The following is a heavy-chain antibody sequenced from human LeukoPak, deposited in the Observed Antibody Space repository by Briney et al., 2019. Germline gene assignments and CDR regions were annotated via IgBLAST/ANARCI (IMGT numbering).Heavy chain of an antibody. D-gene: IGHD1-1*01. V-gene: IGHV3-9*01. CDR3: AKDNWNDGGFDY. CDR1: GFTFDDYA. CDR2: ISWNSGSI. J-gene: IGHJ4*02. Sequence: GGSLRLSCAASGFTFDDYAMRWVRQAPGKGLEWVSGISWNSGSIGYADSVKGRFTISRDNAKNSLYLQMNSLRAEDTALYYCAKDNWNDGGFDYWGQGTLVTVSS.